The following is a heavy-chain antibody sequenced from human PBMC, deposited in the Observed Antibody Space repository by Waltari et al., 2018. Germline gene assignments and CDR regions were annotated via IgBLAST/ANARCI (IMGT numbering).Heavy chain of an antibody. D-gene: IGHD3-3*01. CDR3: ARVSTIFGVVIHYFDY. Sequence: EVQLVESGGGLVKPGGSLRLSCAASGFTFSSYSMNWVRQAPGKGLEWVSSISSSSYIYYADSVKGRFTISRDNAKNSLYLQMNSLRAEDTAVYYCARVSTIFGVVIHYFDYWGQGTLVTVSS. J-gene: IGHJ4*02. CDR1: GFTFSSYS. V-gene: IGHV3-21*01. CDR2: ISSSSYI.